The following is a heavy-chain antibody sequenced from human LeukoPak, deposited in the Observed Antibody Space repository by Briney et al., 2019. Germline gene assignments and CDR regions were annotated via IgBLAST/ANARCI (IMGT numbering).Heavy chain of an antibody. J-gene: IGHJ4*02. D-gene: IGHD3-22*01. CDR2: ISGSGGST. V-gene: IGHV3-23*01. CDR1: GFTFSSYA. Sequence: GGSLRLSCAASGFTFSSYAMSWVRQAPGKGLEWVSAISGSGGSTYYADSVKGRITISRDNSKNTLYLQMNSLRAEDTAVYYCAAQNHYYDSSGYYRLFDYWGQGTLVTVSS. CDR3: AAQNHYYDSSGYYRLFDY.